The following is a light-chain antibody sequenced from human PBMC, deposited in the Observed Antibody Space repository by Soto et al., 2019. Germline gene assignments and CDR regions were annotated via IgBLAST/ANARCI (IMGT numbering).Light chain of an antibody. CDR3: QQSYSTPLT. J-gene: IGKJ4*01. CDR1: QSISSY. V-gene: IGKV1-39*01. Sequence: DFQMTQSQSSLSASVGDRVPITCRASQSISSYLNWYQQKPGKAPKLLIYAASSLQSGVPSRFSGSGSGTDFTLTISSLQPEDFATYYCQQSYSTPLTFGGGSKVDIK. CDR2: AAS.